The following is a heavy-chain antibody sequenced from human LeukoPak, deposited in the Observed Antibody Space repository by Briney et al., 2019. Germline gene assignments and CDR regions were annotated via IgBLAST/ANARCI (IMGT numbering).Heavy chain of an antibody. CDR2: IYYSGGT. CDR1: GGSISSYY. D-gene: IGHD3-10*01. J-gene: IGHJ6*03. V-gene: IGHV4-59*01. Sequence: SETLSLTCTVSGGSISSYYWSWIRQPPGKGLEWIGYIYYSGGTNYNPSLKSRVTISVDTSKNQFSLKLSSVTAADTAVYYCAKSAGGYYYYYMDVWGKGTTVTVSS. CDR3: AKSAGGYYYYYMDV.